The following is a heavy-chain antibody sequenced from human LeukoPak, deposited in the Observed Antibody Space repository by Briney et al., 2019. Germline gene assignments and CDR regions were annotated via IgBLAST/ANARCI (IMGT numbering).Heavy chain of an antibody. V-gene: IGHV1-69*13. CDR1: GGTFSSYA. CDR2: IIPIFGTA. Sequence: ASVKVSCKASGGTFSSYAISWVRQAPGQGLEWMGGIIPIFGTANYAQKFQGRVTITADESTSTAYMELSSLRSEDTAVYYCAREVPDYNWFDPWGQGTLVTVSS. J-gene: IGHJ5*02. D-gene: IGHD2-2*01. CDR3: AREVPDYNWFDP.